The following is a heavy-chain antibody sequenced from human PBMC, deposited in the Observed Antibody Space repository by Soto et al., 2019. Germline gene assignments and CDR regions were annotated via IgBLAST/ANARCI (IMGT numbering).Heavy chain of an antibody. V-gene: IGHV4-31*03. CDR1: GGSIATGGFY. CDR2: IYYTGAA. Sequence: QVQLQESGPGLVKPSQTLTLTCSVSGGSIATGGFYWSWARQLPGKGLQWIGYIYYTGAAYYNTALKSRVVISLDTSANQFSLSLTSLTAADTAVYYCASGTFNDISFDSWGQGRLVTVSS. CDR3: ASGTFNDISFDS. J-gene: IGHJ4*02. D-gene: IGHD2-21*01.